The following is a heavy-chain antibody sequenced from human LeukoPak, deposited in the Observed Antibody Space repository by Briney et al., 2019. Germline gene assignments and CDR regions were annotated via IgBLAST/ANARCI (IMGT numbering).Heavy chain of an antibody. CDR1: GFTFSTYA. D-gene: IGHD3-3*01. J-gene: IGHJ4*02. Sequence: PGGSLRLSCAASGFTFSTYAMSWVRQAPGKRLVWVSTISGSGDNTHYADSVKGRFTISRDNSKNTLYLQMNSLRAEDTAGYYCAKQYSDVWSGQDFWGQGTLVIVSS. CDR2: ISGSGDNT. V-gene: IGHV3-23*01. CDR3: AKQYSDVWSGQDF.